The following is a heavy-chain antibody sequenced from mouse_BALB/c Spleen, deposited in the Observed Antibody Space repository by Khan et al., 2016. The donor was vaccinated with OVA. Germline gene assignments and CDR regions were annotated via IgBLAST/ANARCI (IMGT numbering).Heavy chain of an antibody. CDR1: GYSFTGYY. CDR3: ARGYDFFAY. Sequence: EVQLQQSGPDLVKPGASVKMSCKASGYSFTGYYMNWVKQSHGKSLECIGRINPNTGNINYNQKFKGKAILTVDTSSSTAYMELHSLTSEDSAVYYCARGYDFFAYWGQGTLVTVSA. V-gene: IGHV1-26*01. CDR2: INPNTGNI. J-gene: IGHJ3*01. D-gene: IGHD2-2*01.